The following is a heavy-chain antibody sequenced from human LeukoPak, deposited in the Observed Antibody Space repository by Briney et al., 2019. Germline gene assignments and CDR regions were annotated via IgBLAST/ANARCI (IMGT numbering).Heavy chain of an antibody. CDR3: ARGLRDIVVVPAPYFDY. CDR1: GFTFSSYS. Sequence: GGSLRLSCAASGFTFSSYSMNWVRQAPGKGLEWVSSISSSSSYIYYADSVKGRFTISRDNAKNSLYLQMNSLRAEDTAVYYCARGLRDIVVVPAPYFDYWGQGTLVTVSS. V-gene: IGHV3-21*01. CDR2: ISSSSSYI. D-gene: IGHD2-2*01. J-gene: IGHJ4*02.